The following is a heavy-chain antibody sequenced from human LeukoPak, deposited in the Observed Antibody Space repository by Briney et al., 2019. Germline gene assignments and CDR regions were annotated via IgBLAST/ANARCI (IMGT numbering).Heavy chain of an antibody. CDR2: TYYRSKWYN. V-gene: IGHV6-1*01. D-gene: IGHD1-1*01. J-gene: IGHJ3*02. Sequence: SQTLSLTCAISGDSVSSNSALWNWIRQSPSRGLEWLGRTYYRSKWYNDHAVSVKSRITINADTSKNQFSLQLNSVTPEDTAVYYCANSKPMWNDAFDIWGQGTMVTVSS. CDR1: GDSVSSNSAL. CDR3: ANSKPMWNDAFDI.